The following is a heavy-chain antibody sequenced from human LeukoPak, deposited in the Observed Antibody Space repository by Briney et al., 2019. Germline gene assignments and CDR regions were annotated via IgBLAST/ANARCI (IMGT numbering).Heavy chain of an antibody. CDR3: ARDRSIYYDFWSGYYVDYYYYGMDV. D-gene: IGHD3-3*01. CDR2: ISSSSSYI. J-gene: IGHJ6*02. Sequence: TGGSLRLSCAASGFTFSSYSMNWVRKAPGKGLEWVSSISSSSSYIYYADSVKGRFTISRDNAKNSLYLQMNSLRAEDTAVYYCARDRSIYYDFWSGYYVDYYYYGMDVWGQGTTVTVSS. CDR1: GFTFSSYS. V-gene: IGHV3-21*01.